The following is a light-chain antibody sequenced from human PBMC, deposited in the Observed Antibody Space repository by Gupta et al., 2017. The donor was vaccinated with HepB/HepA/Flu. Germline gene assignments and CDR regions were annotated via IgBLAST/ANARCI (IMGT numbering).Light chain of an antibody. CDR1: SSDVGGYNY. J-gene: IGLJ2*01. CDR3: SSYTSSSTVV. Sequence: QSALTQPASVSGSPGQSLPFSCTGTSSDVGGYNYVSWYQQHPGKAPKLMIYDVSNRPSGVSNRFSGSKSGNTASLTISGLQAEDEADYYCSSYTSSSTVVFGGGTKLTVL. CDR2: DVS. V-gene: IGLV2-14*01.